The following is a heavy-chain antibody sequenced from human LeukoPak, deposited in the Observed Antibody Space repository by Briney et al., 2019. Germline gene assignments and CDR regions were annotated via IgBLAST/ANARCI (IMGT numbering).Heavy chain of an antibody. V-gene: IGHV3-30*03. CDR1: GFTFSSYG. Sequence: PGGSLRPSCAASGFTFSSYGMHWVRQAPGKGLEWVAVISYDGSNKYYADSVKGRFTISRDNSKNTLYLQMNSLRAEDTAVYYCAMVSDGYWGQGTLVTVSS. CDR2: ISYDGSNK. D-gene: IGHD3-10*01. J-gene: IGHJ4*02. CDR3: AMVSDGY.